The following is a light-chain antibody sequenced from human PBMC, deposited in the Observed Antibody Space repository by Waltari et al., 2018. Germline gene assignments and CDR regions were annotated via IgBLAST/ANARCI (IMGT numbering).Light chain of an antibody. CDR2: SNS. CDR1: SSNIGTNT. V-gene: IGLV1-44*01. Sequence: QSVLTQPPSASGTPGQRVTISCSGSSSNIGTNTVNWYQQLPGTAPRLLIYSNSLRPSGVPDRVSGSKSGTSASLAISGVQSEDEADYYCAAWDDTLRGSWVFGGGTKLTVL. J-gene: IGLJ3*02. CDR3: AAWDDTLRGSWV.